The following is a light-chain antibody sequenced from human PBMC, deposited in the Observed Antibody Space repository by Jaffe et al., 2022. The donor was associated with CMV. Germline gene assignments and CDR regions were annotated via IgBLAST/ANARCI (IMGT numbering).Light chain of an antibody. V-gene: IGKV1-39*01. CDR3: QQTFSIPHT. Sequence: DIQMTQSPSSLSASVGDRVTITCRASQRISSYLNWYQERPGTAPKLLIFAASRLQSGVPSRFSGSGSGTDFTLTINTLQPEDFATYYCQQTFSIPHTFGGGTKVEI. CDR1: QRISSY. J-gene: IGKJ4*01. CDR2: AAS.